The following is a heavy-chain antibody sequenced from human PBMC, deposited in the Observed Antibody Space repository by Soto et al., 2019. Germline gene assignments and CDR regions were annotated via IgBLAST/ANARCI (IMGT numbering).Heavy chain of an antibody. CDR3: ARVVGALGHWFDP. Sequence: QVQLVQSGAEVKKPGASVKVSCKASGYTFTSYGISWVRQAPGQGLEWMGRISAYNGNTNYAQKRHXRLXMTTDTSTSTAYMELRSLRSDDTAVYYCARVVGALGHWFDPWGQGTLVTVSS. CDR2: ISAYNGNT. CDR1: GYTFTSYG. J-gene: IGHJ5*02. D-gene: IGHD1-26*01. V-gene: IGHV1-18*01.